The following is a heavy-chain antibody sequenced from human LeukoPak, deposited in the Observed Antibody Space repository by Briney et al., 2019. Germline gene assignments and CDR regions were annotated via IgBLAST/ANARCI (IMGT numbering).Heavy chain of an antibody. D-gene: IGHD3-22*01. CDR2: MNPNSGNA. V-gene: IGHV1-8*01. J-gene: IGHJ4*02. CDR1: GYTFTSYD. Sequence: GASVKVSCKASGYTFTSYDINWVRQATGQGLEWMGWMNPNSGNAGYAQEFQCRVTMTRNTSISTAYMELSSLRSEDTAVYDCARDRTDYYDSSGYSYWGQGTLVTVSS. CDR3: ARDRTDYYDSSGYSY.